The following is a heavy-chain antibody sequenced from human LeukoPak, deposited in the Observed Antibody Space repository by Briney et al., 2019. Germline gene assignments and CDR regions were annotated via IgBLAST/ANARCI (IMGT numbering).Heavy chain of an antibody. D-gene: IGHD2-2*02. CDR1: GYTFTGYY. V-gene: IGHV1-2*02. CDR2: INPNSGGT. CDR3: ASPEGSSTSCYNCFDY. J-gene: IGHJ4*02. Sequence: ASVKVSCKASGYTFTGYYMHWVRQAPGQGLEWLGWINPNSGGTNYAQKFQGRVTMTRDTSISTAYMELSRLRSDDTAVYYCASPEGSSTSCYNCFDYWGQGTLVTVSS.